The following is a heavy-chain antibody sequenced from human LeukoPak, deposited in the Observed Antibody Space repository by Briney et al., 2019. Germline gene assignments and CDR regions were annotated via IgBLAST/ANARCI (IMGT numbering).Heavy chain of an antibody. CDR2: IKSKTDGGTT. Sequence: GGSLRLSCAASGFTFSNAWMSWVRQAPGKGLEWVGRIKSKTDGGTTDYAAPVKGRFTISRDDSKNTLYLQMNSLKTEDTAVYYCTTALLYCGGDCFSTDLQMGVAFDIWGQGTMVTVSS. D-gene: IGHD2-21*02. CDR1: GFTFSNAW. V-gene: IGHV3-15*01. CDR3: TTALLYCGGDCFSTDLQMGVAFDI. J-gene: IGHJ3*02.